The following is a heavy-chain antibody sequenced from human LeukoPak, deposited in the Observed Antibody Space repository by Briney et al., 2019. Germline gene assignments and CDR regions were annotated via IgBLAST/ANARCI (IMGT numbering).Heavy chain of an antibody. Sequence: GGSLRLSCAASGFTSSSYAMHWVRQAPGKGLEWVAVISYDGSNKYYADSVKGRFTISRDNSKNTLYLQMNSLRAEDTAVYYCARSGQYSSGWSDYWGQGTLVTVSS. J-gene: IGHJ4*02. CDR1: GFTSSSYA. D-gene: IGHD6-19*01. V-gene: IGHV3-30*04. CDR2: ISYDGSNK. CDR3: ARSGQYSSGWSDY.